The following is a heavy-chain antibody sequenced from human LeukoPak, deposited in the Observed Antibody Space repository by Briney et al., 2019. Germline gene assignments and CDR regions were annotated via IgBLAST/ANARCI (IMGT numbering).Heavy chain of an antibody. CDR3: ARGNSGWYSFDY. CDR1: GGSISSGGYS. Sequence: PSETLSLTCAVSGGSISSGGYSWSWIRQPPGKGLEWIGYIYHSGSTYYNPPLKSRVTISVDRSKNQFSLKLSSVTAADTAVYYCARGNSGWYSFDYWGQGTLVTVSS. V-gene: IGHV4-30-2*01. J-gene: IGHJ4*02. D-gene: IGHD6-19*01. CDR2: IYHSGST.